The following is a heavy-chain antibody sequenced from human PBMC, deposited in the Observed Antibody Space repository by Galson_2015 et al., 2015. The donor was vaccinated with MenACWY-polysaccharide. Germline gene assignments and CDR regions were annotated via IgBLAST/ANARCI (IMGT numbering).Heavy chain of an antibody. V-gene: IGHV4-4*02. CDR3: ARVYRLYYYYYMDV. Sequence: ETMSLTCAVSGGSISSSNWWSWVRQPPGQGREWIGEIYHSGSSNYNPSLKSRVTISVDKSKNQFSLKLSTVTAADTAVYYCARVYRLYYYYYMDVWGKGPTATVSS. J-gene: IGHJ6*03. CDR2: IYHSGSS. CDR1: GGSISSSNW. D-gene: IGHD5/OR15-5a*01.